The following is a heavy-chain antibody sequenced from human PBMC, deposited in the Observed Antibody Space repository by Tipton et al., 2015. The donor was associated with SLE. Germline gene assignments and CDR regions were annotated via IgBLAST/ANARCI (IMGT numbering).Heavy chain of an antibody. D-gene: IGHD1-26*01. CDR2: INPSGGST. Sequence: QSGAEVKKPGASVKVSCKASGYTSTSYYMHWVRQAPGQGLEWMGIINPSGGSTSYAQKFQGRVTMTRDTSTSTVYMELSSLRSEDTAVYYCAREGVGATSDYWGQGTLVTVSS. J-gene: IGHJ4*02. CDR3: AREGVGATSDY. CDR1: GYTSTSYY. V-gene: IGHV1-46*01.